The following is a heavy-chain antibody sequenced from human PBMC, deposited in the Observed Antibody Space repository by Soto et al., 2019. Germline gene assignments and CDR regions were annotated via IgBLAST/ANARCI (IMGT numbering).Heavy chain of an antibody. CDR1: GYIFTSYD. Sequence: QVPLVQSGAEVKKPGASVKVSCKASGYIFTSYDISWVRQATGQGLEWMGWMNPNSGNTGYAQKFQGRVTMTRNTSINTAYMELSSLRSEDTAVYYCARDKLWAAYSYYYGLDVWGQGTTVTVSS. CDR3: ARDKLWAAYSYYYGLDV. J-gene: IGHJ6*02. CDR2: MNPNSGNT. D-gene: IGHD7-27*01. V-gene: IGHV1-8*01.